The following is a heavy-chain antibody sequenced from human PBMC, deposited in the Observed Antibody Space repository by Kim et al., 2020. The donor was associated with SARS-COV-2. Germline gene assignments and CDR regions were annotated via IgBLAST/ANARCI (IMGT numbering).Heavy chain of an antibody. D-gene: IGHD3-9*01. CDR2: IYYSGST. CDR1: GGSISSSSYY. CDR3: ARHGIPIFWTPLDAFDI. J-gene: IGHJ3*02. V-gene: IGHV4-39*01. Sequence: SETLSLTCTVSGGSISSSSYYWGWIRQPPGKGLEWIGSIYYSGSTYYNPSLKSRVTISVDTSKNQFSLKLSSVTAADTAVYYCARHGIPIFWTPLDAFDIWGQGTMVTVSS.